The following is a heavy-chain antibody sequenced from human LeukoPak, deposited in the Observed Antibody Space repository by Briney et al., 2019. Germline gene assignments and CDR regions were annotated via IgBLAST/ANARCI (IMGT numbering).Heavy chain of an antibody. CDR2: ISFDGNQE. CDR3: AREGSIVARTDY. D-gene: IGHD3-16*02. Sequence: PGRSLRLSCEASGFTFDNYAMHWVRQAPGRRLEWVAVISFDGNQEYYPDSVKGRFTTSRDNSKNTLYLQMNGLKTEDTAVYYCAREGSIVARTDYWGQGALVIVSS. CDR1: GFTFDNYA. V-gene: IGHV3-30-3*01. J-gene: IGHJ4*02.